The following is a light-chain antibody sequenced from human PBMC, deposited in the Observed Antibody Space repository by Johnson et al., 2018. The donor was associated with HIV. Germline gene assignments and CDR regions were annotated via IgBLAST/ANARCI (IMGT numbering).Light chain of an antibody. CDR2: DNN. CDR3: GTWDNSPTPFFV. J-gene: IGLJ1*01. Sequence: QSVLTQPPSVSAAPGQKVTISCSGSSSNIGNNYVSWYQQLPGTAPKLLIYDNNKRPSGIPDRFSGSKSGTSATLGLTGLQTGAEADYYCGTWDNSPTPFFVFGTATKVTVL. CDR1: SSNIGNNY. V-gene: IGLV1-51*01.